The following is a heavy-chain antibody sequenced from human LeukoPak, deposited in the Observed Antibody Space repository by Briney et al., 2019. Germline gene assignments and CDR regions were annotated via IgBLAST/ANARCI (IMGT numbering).Heavy chain of an antibody. Sequence: ASVRASCRAAGYIYTSHYMLWARQAPGQGLEWMGINNPSGGSTSYAQKFQGRVTMTRDTSTSTVYMELSSLRSEDTAVYYCARRSDVSDPRFDRWGQGTLVTVSS. CDR2: NNPSGGST. CDR3: ARRSDVSDPRFDR. V-gene: IGHV1-46*01. CDR1: GYIYTSHY. J-gene: IGHJ5*02.